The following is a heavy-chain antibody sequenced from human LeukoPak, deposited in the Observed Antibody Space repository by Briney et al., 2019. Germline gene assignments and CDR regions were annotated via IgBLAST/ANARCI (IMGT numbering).Heavy chain of an antibody. CDR2: INHSGGST. V-gene: IGHV1-46*03. CDR3: ARGPENDGVPHWFDP. J-gene: IGHJ5*02. CDR1: GYTFTSYY. D-gene: IGHD1-1*01. Sequence: ASVKVSCKASGYTFTSYYMQWVRQAPGQGLEWMGIINHSGGSTSYAQKFQGRVTMTRDTSTSTVYMELSSLRSEDTAVYYCARGPENDGVPHWFDPWGQGTLVTVSS.